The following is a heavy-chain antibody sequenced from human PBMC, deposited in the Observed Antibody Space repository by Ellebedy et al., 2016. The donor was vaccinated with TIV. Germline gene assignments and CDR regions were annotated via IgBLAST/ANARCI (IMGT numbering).Heavy chain of an antibody. CDR3: ARWFGELLYVRWFDP. CDR1: GGSISRSSYY. J-gene: IGHJ5*02. V-gene: IGHV4-39*01. Sequence: SETLSLTCTVSGGSISRSSYYWGWIRQPPQKGLEWIGSIYYTGSTFYNPSLKSRVTISVGTSKSQFSLRLTSVTAADTAVYYCARWFGELLYVRWFDPWGQGTLVTVSS. D-gene: IGHD3-10*01. CDR2: IYYTGST.